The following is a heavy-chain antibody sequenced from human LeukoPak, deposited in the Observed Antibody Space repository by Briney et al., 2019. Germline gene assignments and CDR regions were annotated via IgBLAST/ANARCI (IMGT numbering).Heavy chain of an antibody. CDR3: ARRQSIAARGYFDL. V-gene: IGHV5-51*01. J-gene: IGHJ2*01. Sequence: GESLKISCKGSGYTFTNYWIGWVRQMPGKGLEWVAMIYPGDSDTRFSPSFQGQVTISADKSISTAYLQWSSLKASDTAMYYCARRQSIAARGYFDLWGRGTLVTVSS. D-gene: IGHD6-6*01. CDR2: IYPGDSDT. CDR1: GYTFTNYW.